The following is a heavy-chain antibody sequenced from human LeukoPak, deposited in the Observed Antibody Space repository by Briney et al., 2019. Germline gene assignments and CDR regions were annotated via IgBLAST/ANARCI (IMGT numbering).Heavy chain of an antibody. CDR3: ARHFTLVSYSSGPNWFDP. CDR1: GGSFSGYY. D-gene: IGHD6-19*01. CDR2: INHSGST. Sequence: SETLSLTCAVYGGSFSGYYWSWIRQPPGKGLEWIGEINHSGSTNYNPSLKSRVTISVDTSKNQFSLKLSSVTAADTAVYYCARHFTLVSYSSGPNWFDPWGQGTLVTVSS. V-gene: IGHV4-34*01. J-gene: IGHJ5*02.